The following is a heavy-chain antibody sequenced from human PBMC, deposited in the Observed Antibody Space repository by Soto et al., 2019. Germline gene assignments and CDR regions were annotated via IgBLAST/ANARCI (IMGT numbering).Heavy chain of an antibody. Sequence: PGGSLRLSCAASGFTFSSYWMSWVRQAPGKGLEWVANIKQDGSEKYYVDSVKGRFTISRDNAKNSLYLQMNSLRAEDTAVYYCALDITGTTYYYYYMDVWGKGTTVTVS. CDR3: ALDITGTTYYYYYMDV. D-gene: IGHD1-7*01. J-gene: IGHJ6*03. CDR2: IKQDGSEK. CDR1: GFTFSSYW. V-gene: IGHV3-7*01.